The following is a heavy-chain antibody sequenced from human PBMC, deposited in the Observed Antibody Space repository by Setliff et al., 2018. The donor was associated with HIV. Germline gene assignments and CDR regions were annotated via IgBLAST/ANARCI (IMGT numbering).Heavy chain of an antibody. CDR1: GGSISSHY. CDR2: IYYSGNT. Sequence: SETLSLTCTVSGGSISSHYWSWIRQPPGKGLEWIGSIYYSGNTNYNPSLKSRVTISTDTSKNQFSLNVRSVTAADTAVYFCAKSSPSIGYISDHWGQGTLVTVSS. CDR3: AKSSPSIGYISDH. V-gene: IGHV4-59*11. D-gene: IGHD5-12*01. J-gene: IGHJ4*02.